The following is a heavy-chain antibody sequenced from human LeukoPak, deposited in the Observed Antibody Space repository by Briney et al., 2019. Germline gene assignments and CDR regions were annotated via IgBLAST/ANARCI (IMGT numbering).Heavy chain of an antibody. CDR2: IYYSGST. V-gene: IGHV4-39*01. CDR3: ARTPNCSGGSCFDY. Sequence: SETLSLTCTVSGGSISSSDYYWGWIRQPPGKGLEWIGIIYYSGSTYYNPSLKSRVTMSVDTSKNQFSLKLSSVTAADTAVYYCARTPNCSGGSCFDYWGQGTLVTVSS. J-gene: IGHJ4*02. D-gene: IGHD2-15*01. CDR1: GGSISSSDYY.